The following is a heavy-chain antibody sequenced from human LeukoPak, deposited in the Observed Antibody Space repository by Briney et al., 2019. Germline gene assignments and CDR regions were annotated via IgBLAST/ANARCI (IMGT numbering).Heavy chain of an antibody. CDR2: IKSKTDGGTT. Sequence: GGSLRLSCAASGFTFSNAWMSWVRQAPGKGLEWVGRIKSKTDGGTTDYAAPVKGRFTISRDDSKNTLYLQMNSLKTEDTAVYYCTTDLILCFGESYLGVAFDIWGQGTMVTVSS. D-gene: IGHD3-10*01. CDR1: GFTFSNAW. V-gene: IGHV3-15*01. CDR3: TTDLILCFGESYLGVAFDI. J-gene: IGHJ3*02.